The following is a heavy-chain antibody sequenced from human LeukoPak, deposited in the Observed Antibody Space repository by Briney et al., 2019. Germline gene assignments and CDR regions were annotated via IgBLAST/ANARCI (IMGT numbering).Heavy chain of an antibody. CDR1: GFSLSTSGMR. CDR3: AQTYYYDSRNSYYFDY. Sequence: KESGPALVKPTQTLTLTCTFSGFSLSTSGMRVSWIRQPPGKALEGLSRIDWDDDKFFSTSLKNRPTFSKDTSKNQADLTMTNMDPVETATYYCAQTYYYDSRNSYYFDYLGQGTLVTVSS. D-gene: IGHD3-22*01. V-gene: IGHV2-70*04. J-gene: IGHJ4*02. CDR2: IDWDDDK.